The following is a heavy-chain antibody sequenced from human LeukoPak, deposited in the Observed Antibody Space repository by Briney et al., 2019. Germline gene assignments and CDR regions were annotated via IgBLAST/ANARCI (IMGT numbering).Heavy chain of an antibody. J-gene: IGHJ4*02. CDR2: ISSFSSSI. CDR1: GFTFSNYS. CDR3: ASGRRGVATTPYYFDY. V-gene: IGHV3-48*01. D-gene: IGHD5-24*01. Sequence: GGSLRLSCAASGFTFSNYSMNWVRQAPGKGLEWVSYISSFSSSIYYADSVKGRFTISRDNAKNSLYLQMNSLRVEDTAVYYCASGRRGVATTPYYFDYWGQGTLVTVSS.